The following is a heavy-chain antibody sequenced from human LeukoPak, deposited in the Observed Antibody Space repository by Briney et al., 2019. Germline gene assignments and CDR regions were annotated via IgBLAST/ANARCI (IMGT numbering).Heavy chain of an antibody. D-gene: IGHD4-17*01. CDR2: IYYSGST. CDR3: ARYELDYGDYGWFDP. Sequence: SETLSLTCTVSGGSISSYYWSWIRQPPGKGLEWIGYIYYSGSTNYNPSLKSRVTISVDTSKNQFSLKLSSVTAADTAVYYCARYELDYGDYGWFDPWGQGTLVTVSS. V-gene: IGHV4-59*01. CDR1: GGSISSYY. J-gene: IGHJ5*02.